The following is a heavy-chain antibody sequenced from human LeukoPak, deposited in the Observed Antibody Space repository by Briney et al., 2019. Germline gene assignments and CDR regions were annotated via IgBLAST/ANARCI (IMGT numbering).Heavy chain of an antibody. CDR2: IRYDGSNK. Sequence: GGSLRLSCAASGFTFSNYGMHWVRQAPGKGLEWVAFIRYDGSNKYYADSVKGRLTISRDNSKNTLFLQMNSLRAEDTAVYYCAKDSRGSVDMATIFDYWGQGTLVTVSS. V-gene: IGHV3-30*02. D-gene: IGHD5-24*01. CDR1: GFTFSNYG. J-gene: IGHJ4*02. CDR3: AKDSRGSVDMATIFDY.